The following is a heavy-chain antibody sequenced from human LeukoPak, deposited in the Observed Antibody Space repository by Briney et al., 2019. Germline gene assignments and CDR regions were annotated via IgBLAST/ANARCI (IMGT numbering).Heavy chain of an antibody. J-gene: IGHJ3*02. V-gene: IGHV3-48*01. D-gene: IGHD2-2*01. CDR2: ISSSGSTI. CDR3: WAAAIYDAFDI. CDR1: GFTFSSYG. Sequence: GGSLRLSCAASGFTFSSYGMNWVRQAPGKGLEWVSYISSSGSTIYYAGSVKGRFTISRDNSKNTLYLQMNSLRAEDTAVYYCWAAAIYDAFDIWGQGTMVTVSS.